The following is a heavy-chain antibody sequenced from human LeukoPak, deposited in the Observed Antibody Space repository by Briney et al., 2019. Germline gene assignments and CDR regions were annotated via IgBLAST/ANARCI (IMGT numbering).Heavy chain of an antibody. V-gene: IGHV4-34*01. CDR1: GGSFSGYY. CDR2: INHSGST. J-gene: IGHJ6*03. CDR3: ARPIEGYYMDV. Sequence: SETLSLTCAVYGGSFSGYYWSWIRQPPGKGLYWIGEINHSGSTYYNPSLKSRVTISVDTSKNQFSLKLSSVTAADTAVYYCARPIEGYYMDVWGKGTTVTISS.